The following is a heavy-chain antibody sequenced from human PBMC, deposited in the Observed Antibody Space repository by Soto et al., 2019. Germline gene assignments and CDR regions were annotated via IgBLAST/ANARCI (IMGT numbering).Heavy chain of an antibody. Sequence: GGSLRLSCAASGCTFNSYGMHWVRQGPGNGLEWVAFISYDSTKTYYADSVKGRFTISRDNSNSALYVQMNSLTGEDTAVYYCARTRSAWSDFYYCSLDVWGQGTTDTVSS. CDR1: GCTFNSYG. CDR2: ISYDSTKT. D-gene: IGHD1-26*01. CDR3: ARTRSAWSDFYYCSLDV. V-gene: IGHV3-30*03. J-gene: IGHJ6*02.